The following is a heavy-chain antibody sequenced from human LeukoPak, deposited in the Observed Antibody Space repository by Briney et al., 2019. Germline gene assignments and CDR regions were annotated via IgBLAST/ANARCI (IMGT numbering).Heavy chain of an antibody. CDR1: GFTFSSYE. Sequence: GGSLRLSCAASGFTFSSYEMNWVRQAPGKGLEWVSYISSSGITIYYADSVKGRFTISRDNSKNTLYLQMNSLRAEDTAVYYCRPVRYFDWLDYWGQGTLVTVSS. V-gene: IGHV3-48*03. CDR2: ISSSGITI. D-gene: IGHD3-9*01. CDR3: RPVRYFDWLDY. J-gene: IGHJ4*02.